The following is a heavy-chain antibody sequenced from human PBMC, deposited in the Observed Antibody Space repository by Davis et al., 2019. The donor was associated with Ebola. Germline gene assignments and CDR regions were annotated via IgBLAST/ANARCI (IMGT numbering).Heavy chain of an antibody. J-gene: IGHJ4*02. D-gene: IGHD1-7*01. V-gene: IGHV4-59*01. Sequence: PSETLSLTCTVSGGSISSYYWSWIRQPPGKGLEWIGYIYYSGSTNYNPSLKSRVTISVDTSKNQFSLKLSSVTAADTAVYYCARGVLELRQGTLFDYWGQGTLVTVSS. CDR3: ARGVLELRQGTLFDY. CDR1: GGSISSYY. CDR2: IYYSGST.